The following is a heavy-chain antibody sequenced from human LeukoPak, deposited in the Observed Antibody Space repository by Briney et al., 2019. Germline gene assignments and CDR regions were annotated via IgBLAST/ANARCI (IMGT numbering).Heavy chain of an antibody. V-gene: IGHV3-30*02. J-gene: IGHJ4*02. Sequence: GGSLRLSCAASGFTFSNYGVHWVRQAPGKGLEWVAFIRYDASNKYYADSVKGRFTISRDNSKNTLYLQMNSLRAEDTAVYHCAKDRLPYGSGTYADYWGQGTLVTVSS. CDR2: IRYDASNK. CDR1: GFTFSNYG. CDR3: AKDRLPYGSGTYADY. D-gene: IGHD3-10*01.